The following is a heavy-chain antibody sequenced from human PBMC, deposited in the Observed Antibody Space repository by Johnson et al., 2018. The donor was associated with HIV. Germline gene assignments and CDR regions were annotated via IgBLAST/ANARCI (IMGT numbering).Heavy chain of an antibody. Sequence: QVQLVESGGGMVRPGGSLRLSCAASGFIFNDYVMNWVRQAPGKGLEWVAVISYDGSNKYYADSVKGRFTISRDNSKNTLYLQMNSLRAEDTAVYYCAKDRQWGPRDAFDIWGQGTMVTVSS. D-gene: IGHD6-19*01. V-gene: IGHV3-30*18. J-gene: IGHJ3*02. CDR1: GFIFNDYV. CDR2: ISYDGSNK. CDR3: AKDRQWGPRDAFDI.